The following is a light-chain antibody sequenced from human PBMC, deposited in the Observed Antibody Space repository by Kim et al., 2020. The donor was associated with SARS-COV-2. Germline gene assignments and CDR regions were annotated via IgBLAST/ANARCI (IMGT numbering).Light chain of an antibody. Sequence: SYELTQPPSVSVSPGRTASITCSGDKLGDKYVCWYQQKPGQSPVLVIYQDTKRPSGIPERFSGSNSGNTATLTISGTQAMDEADYYCQAWDSSTAVVFGGGTQLTVL. J-gene: IGLJ2*01. CDR1: KLGDKY. CDR3: QAWDSSTAVV. CDR2: QDT. V-gene: IGLV3-1*01.